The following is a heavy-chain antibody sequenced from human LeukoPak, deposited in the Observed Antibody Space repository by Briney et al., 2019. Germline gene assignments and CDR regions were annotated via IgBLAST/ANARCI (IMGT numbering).Heavy chain of an antibody. Sequence: KVSCKASGGTFSSYAISWVRQMPGKGLEWMGIIYPGDSDTRYSPSFQGQVTISADKSISTAYLQWSSLKASDTAMYYCARQPTVTTDNWFDPWGQGTLVTVSS. V-gene: IGHV5-51*01. CDR3: ARQPTVTTDNWFDP. J-gene: IGHJ5*02. CDR1: GGTFSSYA. CDR2: IYPGDSDT. D-gene: IGHD4-17*01.